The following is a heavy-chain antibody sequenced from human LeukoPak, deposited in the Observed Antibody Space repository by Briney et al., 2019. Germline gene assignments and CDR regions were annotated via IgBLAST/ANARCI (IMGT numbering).Heavy chain of an antibody. CDR2: ISGSGGST. Sequence: GGALRLSCAASGVTFSRYAMSWVRQAPGKGLGWVSGISGSGGSTYYADSVKGRFTISRDNSKNTLYLQMNSLRAEDTAVYYCAKAYSSSWEPFDYWGQGTLVTVSS. CDR3: AKAYSSSWEPFDY. D-gene: IGHD6-13*01. J-gene: IGHJ4*02. CDR1: GVTFSRYA. V-gene: IGHV3-23*01.